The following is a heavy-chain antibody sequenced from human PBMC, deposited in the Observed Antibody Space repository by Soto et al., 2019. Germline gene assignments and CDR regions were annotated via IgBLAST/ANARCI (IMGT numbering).Heavy chain of an antibody. CDR2: IHHSGST. Sequence: SETLSLTCVVYGGSFNDYFWSWIRQPPGKGLEWIGEIHHSGSTNSNPSLKSRLTMSMDTSKNQFSLKLTSVTAADTAVYYCARVAYSCSGGSCYFYGMDVWGQGTTVTVSS. D-gene: IGHD2-15*01. CDR3: ARVAYSCSGGSCYFYGMDV. V-gene: IGHV4-34*01. CDR1: GGSFNDYF. J-gene: IGHJ6*02.